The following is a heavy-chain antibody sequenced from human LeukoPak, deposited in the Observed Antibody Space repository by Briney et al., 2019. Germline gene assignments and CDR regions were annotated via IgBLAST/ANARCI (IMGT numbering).Heavy chain of an antibody. J-gene: IGHJ3*02. Sequence: GGSLRLSCAASGFTFSSYATSWVRQAPGKGLEWVSAISGSGGSTYYADSVKGRFTISRGNSKNTLYLQMNSLRAEDTAVYYCAKEGCSGGSCYSKAVGAFDIWGQGTMVTVSS. V-gene: IGHV3-23*01. CDR2: ISGSGGST. CDR3: AKEGCSGGSCYSKAVGAFDI. CDR1: GFTFSSYA. D-gene: IGHD2-15*01.